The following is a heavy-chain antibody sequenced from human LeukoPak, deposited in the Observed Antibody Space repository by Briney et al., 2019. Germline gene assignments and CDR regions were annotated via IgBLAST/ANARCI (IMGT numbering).Heavy chain of an antibody. D-gene: IGHD5-24*01. CDR2: ISYDGGDK. CDR3: ARDRRGAYYFDY. V-gene: IGHV3-30*01. CDR1: GFTFSTYA. Sequence: PGTSLRLSCAASGFTFSTYAMHWVRQAPGKGLEWVAIISYDGGDKYYADPVKGRFTISRDNSKNTLSLQMKSLRPEDTAVYYCARDRRGAYYFDYWGQGTLVTVSS. J-gene: IGHJ4*02.